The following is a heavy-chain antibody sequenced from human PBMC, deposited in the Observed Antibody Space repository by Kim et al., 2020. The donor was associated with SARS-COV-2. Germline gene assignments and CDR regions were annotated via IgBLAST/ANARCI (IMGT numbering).Heavy chain of an antibody. CDR3: ARDLLRYYYDSSGYDY. CDR1: GFTFSSYG. D-gene: IGHD3-22*01. V-gene: IGHV3-33*08. Sequence: GGSLRLSCAASGFTFSSYGMHWVRQAPGKGLEWVAVIWYDGSNKYYADSVKGRFTISRDNSKNTLYLQMNSLRAEDTAVYYCARDLLRYYYDSSGYDYWGQGTLVTVSS. CDR2: IWYDGSNK. J-gene: IGHJ4*02.